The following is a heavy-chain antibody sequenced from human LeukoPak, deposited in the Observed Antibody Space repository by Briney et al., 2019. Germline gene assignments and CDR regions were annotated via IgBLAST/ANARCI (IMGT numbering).Heavy chain of an antibody. CDR1: GFTFSDYY. CDR2: ISSSGSTI. D-gene: IGHD1-26*01. V-gene: IGHV3-11*01. J-gene: IGHJ3*02. Sequence: GGSLRLSCAASGFTFSDYYMSWIRQAPGKGLEWVSYISSSGSTIYYADSVKGRFTISRDNAKNSLYLQMSSLRAEDTAVYYCATWGDSGTYYQRAAFDIWGQGTMVTVSS. CDR3: ATWGDSGTYYQRAAFDI.